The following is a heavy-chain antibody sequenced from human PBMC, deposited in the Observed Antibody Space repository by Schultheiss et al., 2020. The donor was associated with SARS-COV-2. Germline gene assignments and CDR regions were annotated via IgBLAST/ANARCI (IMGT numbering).Heavy chain of an antibody. CDR1: GGSISSSNW. J-gene: IGHJ4*02. Sequence: LSLTCAVSGGSISSSNWWSWVRQPPGKGLEWVAVIWYDGSNKYYADSVKGRFTISRDNAKNSLYLQMNSLRAEDTAVYYCANDSGSYDWGQGTLVTVSS. D-gene: IGHD1-26*01. CDR3: ANDSGSYD. CDR2: IWYDGSNK. V-gene: IGHV3-33*03.